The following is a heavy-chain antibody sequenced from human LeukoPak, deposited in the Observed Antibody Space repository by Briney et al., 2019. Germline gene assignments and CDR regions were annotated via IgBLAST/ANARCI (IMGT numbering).Heavy chain of an antibody. Sequence: PGGSLRLSCAASRFTFSSYSMNWVRQAPGKGLEWVSSISSSSSYIYYADSVKGRFTISRDNPKNTLYLQMNSLRAEDTAVYYCAKTPGQRRPSECDYWGQGTLVTVSS. J-gene: IGHJ4*02. CDR3: AKTPGQRRPSECDY. CDR2: ISSSSSYI. V-gene: IGHV3-21*04. CDR1: RFTFSSYS. D-gene: IGHD6-25*01.